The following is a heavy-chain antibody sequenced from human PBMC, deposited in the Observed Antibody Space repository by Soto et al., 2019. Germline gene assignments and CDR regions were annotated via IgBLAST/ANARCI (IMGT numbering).Heavy chain of an antibody. Sequence: LRLSCTGSGFTFGDYAMSWFRQAPGKGLEWVGFIRSKAYSGTAEYAASVKGRFTMSRDDSKNIAYLQMNSLKTEDTAVYYCSRDRSGITMIRGVADYWGQGTLVTVSS. J-gene: IGHJ4*02. CDR1: GFTFGDYA. V-gene: IGHV3-49*03. CDR2: IRSKAYSGTA. CDR3: SRDRSGITMIRGVADY. D-gene: IGHD3-10*01.